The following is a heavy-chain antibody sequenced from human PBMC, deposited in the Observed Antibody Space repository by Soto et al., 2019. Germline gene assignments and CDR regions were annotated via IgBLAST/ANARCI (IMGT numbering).Heavy chain of an antibody. J-gene: IGHJ6*02. CDR2: INPNSGGT. V-gene: IGHV1-2*02. CDR1: GYTFTGYY. CDR3: ARRGGAYCGGDCYSSPYYYYGMDV. Sequence: ASVKVSCKASGYTFTGYYMHWVRQDPGQGLEWMGWINPNSGGTNYAQKFQGRVTMTRDTSISTAYMELSRLRSDDTAVYYCARRGGAYCGGDCYSSPYYYYGMDVWGQGTTVTVSS. D-gene: IGHD2-21*02.